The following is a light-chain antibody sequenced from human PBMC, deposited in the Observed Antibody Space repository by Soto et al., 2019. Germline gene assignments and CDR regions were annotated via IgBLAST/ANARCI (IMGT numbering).Light chain of an antibody. Sequence: DIQMTQSPSSLSASVGDRVTITCRASDTISVYLAGYQHKPGKVPERLIYASSILHSGVPSRFSGSRSDTEFTLTISRLPPKDGGTYYCQKYNTATFTLNPGTNVEIK. CDR1: DTISVY. J-gene: IGKJ3*01. V-gene: IGKV1-27*01. CDR3: QKYNTATFT. CDR2: ASS.